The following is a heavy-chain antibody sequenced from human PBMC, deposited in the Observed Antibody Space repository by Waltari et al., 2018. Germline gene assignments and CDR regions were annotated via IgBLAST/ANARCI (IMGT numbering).Heavy chain of an antibody. CDR2: INHSGST. CDR1: GGSFSGYY. CDR3: ARGRCISTWFCQYYGVDV. Sequence: QVHLQQWGAGLLKPSETLSLTCGVYGGSFSGYYWSWTRQPPGTGLERIGEINHSGSTNYNPSLKSRVTMSVDTSKSQFSLKLSSVTAADTAVYYCARGRCISTWFCQYYGVDVWGQGATVIVSS. D-gene: IGHD2-8*01. V-gene: IGHV4-34*01. J-gene: IGHJ6*02.